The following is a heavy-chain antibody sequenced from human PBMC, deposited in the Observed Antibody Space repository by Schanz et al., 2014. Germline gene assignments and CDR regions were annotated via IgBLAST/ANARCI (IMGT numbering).Heavy chain of an antibody. D-gene: IGHD5-18*01. CDR2: INPNSGTT. Sequence: QVHLVQSGAEVKKPGSSVKVSCKASGGTFSSDTFSWVRQAPGQGLEWMGWINPNSGTTNYAQKFQGWVTMTRDTSISTAYMELSRLKSDDTAVYYCTRGGYSYALSAFDIWGQGTMVTVSS. V-gene: IGHV1-2*04. CDR3: TRGGYSYALSAFDI. CDR1: GGTFSSDT. J-gene: IGHJ3*02.